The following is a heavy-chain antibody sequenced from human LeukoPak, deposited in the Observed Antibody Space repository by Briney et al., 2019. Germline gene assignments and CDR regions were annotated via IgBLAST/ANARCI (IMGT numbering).Heavy chain of an antibody. J-gene: IGHJ4*02. Sequence: GGSLRLSCAASGFTFSSYGMHWVRQAPGKGLEWVAVIWYDGSNKYYADSVKGRFTISRDNSKNTLYLQMNSLRAEDTAVYYCARGRSSSWYSGTFDYWGQGTLVTVSS. V-gene: IGHV3-33*01. CDR2: IWYDGSNK. CDR3: ARGRSSSWYSGTFDY. CDR1: GFTFSSYG. D-gene: IGHD6-13*01.